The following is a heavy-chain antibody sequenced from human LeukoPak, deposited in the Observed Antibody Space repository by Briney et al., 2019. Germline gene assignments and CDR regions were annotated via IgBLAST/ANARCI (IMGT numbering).Heavy chain of an antibody. D-gene: IGHD2-2*01. CDR3: ARPAGTDQLPYYFDY. J-gene: IGHJ4*02. Sequence: SSETLSLTCTVSGGSIGSSSYYWGRIRQPPGKGLEWIGSIYYTGSTYYNPSLKSRVTISVDTSKNQFSLKLSSVTAADTAVYYCARPAGTDQLPYYFDYWGQGTLVAVSS. CDR1: GGSIGSSSYY. V-gene: IGHV4-39*01. CDR2: IYYTGST.